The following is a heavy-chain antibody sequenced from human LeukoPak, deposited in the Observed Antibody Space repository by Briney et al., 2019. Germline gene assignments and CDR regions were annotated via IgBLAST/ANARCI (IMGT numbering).Heavy chain of an antibody. D-gene: IGHD4-11*01. J-gene: IGHJ4*02. CDR2: INWNGGST. Sequence: GGSLRLSCAASGFTFDDYGMSWVRQAPGKGLEWVSGINWNGGSTGYADSVKGRFTISRDNAKNSLYLQMNSLRAEDTALYYCARAAGYSNYASPFDYWGQGTLVTASS. V-gene: IGHV3-20*04. CDR3: ARAAGYSNYASPFDY. CDR1: GFTFDDYG.